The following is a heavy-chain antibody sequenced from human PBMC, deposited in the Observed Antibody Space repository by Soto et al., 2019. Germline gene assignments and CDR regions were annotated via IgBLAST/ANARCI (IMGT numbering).Heavy chain of an antibody. V-gene: IGHV3-48*01. D-gene: IGHD3-3*01. CDR1: GFTFSSYS. Sequence: GGSLRLSCAASGFTFSSYSMNWVRQAPGKGLEWVSYISSSSSTIYYADSVKGRFTISRDNAKNSLYLQMNSLRAEDTAVYYCARDSGRFGIGAFDIWGQGTMVTVSS. CDR2: ISSSSSTI. CDR3: ARDSGRFGIGAFDI. J-gene: IGHJ3*02.